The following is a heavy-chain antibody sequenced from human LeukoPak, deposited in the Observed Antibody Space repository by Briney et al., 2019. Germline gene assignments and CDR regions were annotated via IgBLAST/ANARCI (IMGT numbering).Heavy chain of an antibody. CDR2: IYYSGST. CDR1: GGSISSYY. V-gene: IGHV4-59*01. J-gene: IGHJ4*02. CDR3: ARGPIAVAGSPFDY. Sequence: SETLSLTCTVSGGSISSYYWSWIRQPPGKGLEWIGYIYYSGSTNYNPSLKSRVTISVDTSKNQFSLKLSSVTAADTAVYYCARGPIAVAGSPFDYWGQGTLVTVSS. D-gene: IGHD6-19*01.